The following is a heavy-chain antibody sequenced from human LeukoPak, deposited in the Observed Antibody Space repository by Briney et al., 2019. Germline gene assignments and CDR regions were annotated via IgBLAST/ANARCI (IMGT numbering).Heavy chain of an antibody. V-gene: IGHV3-33*01. CDR1: GFTFSSYG. D-gene: IGHD3-3*01. CDR2: IWYDGSNK. Sequence: PGRSLRLSCAASGFTFSSYGMHWVRQAPGKGLEWVAVIWYDGSNKYYADSVKGRFTISRDNSKNTLYLQMNSLRAEDTAVYYCARWDYDFWSGYYSSGAFDIWGQGTMATVSS. CDR3: ARWDYDFWSGYYSSGAFDI. J-gene: IGHJ3*02.